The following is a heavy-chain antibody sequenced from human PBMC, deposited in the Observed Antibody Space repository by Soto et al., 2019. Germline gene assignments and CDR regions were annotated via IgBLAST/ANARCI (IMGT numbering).Heavy chain of an antibody. Sequence: PSETLSLTCTVSGGSISSSSYYWGWIRQPPGKGLEWIGSIYYSGSTYYNPSLKSRVTISVDTSKNQFSLKLSSVTAADTAVYYCARPMQWLGPPQYYYYYGMDVWGQGTTVTVSS. CDR2: IYYSGST. D-gene: IGHD6-19*01. CDR1: GGSISSSSYY. V-gene: IGHV4-39*01. CDR3: ARPMQWLGPPQYYYYYGMDV. J-gene: IGHJ6*02.